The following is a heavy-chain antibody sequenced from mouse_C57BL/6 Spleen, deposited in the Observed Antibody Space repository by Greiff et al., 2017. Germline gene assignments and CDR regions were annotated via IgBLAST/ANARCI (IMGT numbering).Heavy chain of an antibody. CDR1: GYTFTSYW. D-gene: IGHD1-1*01. J-gene: IGHJ2*01. V-gene: IGHV1-59*01. CDR3: ARALYYYGRSHLDY. Sequence: QVQLQQPGAELVRPGTSVKLSCKASGYTFTSYWMHWVKQRPGQGLEWIGVIDPSDSYTNYNQKFKGKATLTVDTSSSTAYMQLSSLTSEDSAVYYCARALYYYGRSHLDYWGQGTTLTVSS. CDR2: IDPSDSYT.